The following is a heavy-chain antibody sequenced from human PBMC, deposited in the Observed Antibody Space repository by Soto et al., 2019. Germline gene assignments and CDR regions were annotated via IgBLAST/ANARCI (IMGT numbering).Heavy chain of an antibody. Sequence: GASVKVSCKASGYTFTSYYMHWVRQAPGQGLEWMGIINPSGGSTSYAQKFQGRVTMTRDTSTSTVYMELSSLRSEDTAVYYCARRPYYYDSSGYLAIDYWGQGTLVTVSS. J-gene: IGHJ4*02. D-gene: IGHD3-22*01. CDR2: INPSGGST. CDR1: GYTFTSYY. V-gene: IGHV1-46*01. CDR3: ARRPYYYDSSGYLAIDY.